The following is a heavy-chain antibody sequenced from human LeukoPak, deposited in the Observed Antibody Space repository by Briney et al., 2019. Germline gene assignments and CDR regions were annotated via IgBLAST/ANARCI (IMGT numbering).Heavy chain of an antibody. CDR1: GGSISSYY. Sequence: PSETLSLTCTVSGGSISSYYWSWIRQPAGKGLEWIGRIYTSGSTNYNPSLKRRVTMSVDTSKNQFSLKLSSVTAADTAVYYCARDTYYYDSSGYYLFDYWGQGTLVTVSS. D-gene: IGHD3-22*01. CDR3: ARDTYYYDSSGYYLFDY. CDR2: IYTSGST. V-gene: IGHV4-4*07. J-gene: IGHJ4*02.